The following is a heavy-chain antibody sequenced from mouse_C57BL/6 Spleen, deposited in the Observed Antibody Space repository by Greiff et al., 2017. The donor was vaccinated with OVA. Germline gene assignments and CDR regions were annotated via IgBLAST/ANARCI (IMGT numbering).Heavy chain of an antibody. D-gene: IGHD4-1*01. V-gene: IGHV1-64*01. J-gene: IGHJ3*01. CDR2: IHPNSGST. Sequence: QVHVKQPGAELVKPGASVKLSCKASGYTFTSYWMHWVKQRPGQGLEWIGMIHPNSGSTNYNEKFKSKATLTVDKSSSTAYMQLSSLTSEDSAVYYCATGAFAYWGQGTLVTVSA. CDR3: ATGAFAY. CDR1: GYTFTSYW.